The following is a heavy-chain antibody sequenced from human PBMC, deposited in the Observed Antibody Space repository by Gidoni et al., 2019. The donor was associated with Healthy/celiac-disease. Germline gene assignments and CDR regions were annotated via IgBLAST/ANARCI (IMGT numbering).Heavy chain of an antibody. CDR1: GWSFSGYY. CDR3: ARRRDCTNGVCYYYFDY. J-gene: IGHJ4*02. V-gene: IGHV4-34*01. CDR2: INHSGST. Sequence: QVQLQQWGAGLLKPSETLSLPCAVYGWSFSGYYWSWIRQPPGKGLEWIGEINHSGSTNYNPSLKSRVTISVDTSKNQFSLKLSSVTAADTAVYYCARRRDCTNGVCYYYFDYWGQGTLVTVSS. D-gene: IGHD2-8*01.